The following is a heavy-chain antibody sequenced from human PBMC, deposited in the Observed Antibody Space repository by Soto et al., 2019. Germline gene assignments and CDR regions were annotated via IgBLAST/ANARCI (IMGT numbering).Heavy chain of an antibody. CDR3: ARDASNSFDY. V-gene: IGHV1-18*01. J-gene: IGHJ4*02. CDR1: GYTFNTYF. Sequence: HVQLVQSGGELKKPGASVKVSCNTSGYTFNTYFITWVRQAPAQGLEWMGWISPHNGNTNYAEKFQGRVTMTTDTITKTAYMKLRNLRFYDTAVYYCARDASNSFDYWGQGTLVTVSS. D-gene: IGHD4-4*01. CDR2: ISPHNGNT.